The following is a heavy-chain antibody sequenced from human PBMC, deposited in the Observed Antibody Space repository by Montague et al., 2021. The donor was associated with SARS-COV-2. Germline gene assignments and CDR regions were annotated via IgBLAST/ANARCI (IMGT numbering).Heavy chain of an antibody. V-gene: IGHV4-34*01. CDR1: GGSFSGYY. J-gene: IGHJ4*02. Sequence: SETLSLTCAVYGGSFSGYYWSWIRQPPGKGLEWIGEINHSGSTXXXPFLKSRVTISVDTSKNQFSLKLSSVTAADTAVNYCARGSTVTHYRGQGTLVTVSS. D-gene: IGHD4-17*01. CDR2: INHSGST. CDR3: ARGSTVTHY.